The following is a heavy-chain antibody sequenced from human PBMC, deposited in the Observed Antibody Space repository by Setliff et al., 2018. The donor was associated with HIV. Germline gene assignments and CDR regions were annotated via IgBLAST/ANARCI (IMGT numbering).Heavy chain of an antibody. CDR3: ARVSSTYWYSIFRNYYYHMDV. V-gene: IGHV4-38-2*01. Sequence: PSETLSLTCDVSGFSISSRYYWGWIRQSPGKGLEWIASMSHNGKTYYNPSLKSRVTISVDTSKTQFSLKLSSVTAADTAVYYCARVSSTYWYSIFRNYYYHMDVWGKGTTVTVSS. J-gene: IGHJ6*03. D-gene: IGHD2-8*02. CDR1: GFSISSRYY. CDR2: MSHNGKT.